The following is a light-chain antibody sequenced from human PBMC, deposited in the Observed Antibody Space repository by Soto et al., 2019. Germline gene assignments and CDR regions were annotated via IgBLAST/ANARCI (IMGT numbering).Light chain of an antibody. V-gene: IGKV3D-20*01. CDR1: QSVRNNY. Sequence: EIVMTQSPATLSVSPGERATLSCRASQSVRNNYLAWYQQKPGLAPRLLIYDASSRATGIPDRFSGSGSGTDFTLTISRLEPEDFAVYYCQQYGSSLITFGPGTKVDI. J-gene: IGKJ3*01. CDR2: DAS. CDR3: QQYGSSLIT.